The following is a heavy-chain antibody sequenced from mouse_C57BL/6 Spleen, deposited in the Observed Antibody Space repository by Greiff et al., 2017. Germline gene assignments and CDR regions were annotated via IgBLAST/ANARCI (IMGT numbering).Heavy chain of an antibody. Sequence: QVQLQQPGAELVRPGSSVKLSCKASGYTFTSYWMHWVKQRPIQGLEWIGNIDPSDSETHYNQKFKDKATLTVDKSSSTAYMQLSSLTSEDSAVYYCARGGCYYAMDYWGQGTSVTVSS. CDR1: GYTFTSYW. CDR3: ARGGCYYAMDY. V-gene: IGHV1-52*01. CDR2: IDPSDSET. J-gene: IGHJ4*01.